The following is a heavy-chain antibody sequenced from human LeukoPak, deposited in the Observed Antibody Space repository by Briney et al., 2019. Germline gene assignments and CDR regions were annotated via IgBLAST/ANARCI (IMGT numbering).Heavy chain of an antibody. Sequence: PGRSLRLSCAASGFTFDDYVMHWVRPAPGEGLEWVSGIRWNSDSIGYADSVKGRFTISRDNAKNSLYLQMNRLRPDDTALCYCAKDFSSSWFGTWFDPWGQGTLVTVSS. CDR3: AKDFSSSWFGTWFDP. D-gene: IGHD6-13*01. CDR1: GFTFDDYV. J-gene: IGHJ5*02. CDR2: IRWNSDSI. V-gene: IGHV3-9*01.